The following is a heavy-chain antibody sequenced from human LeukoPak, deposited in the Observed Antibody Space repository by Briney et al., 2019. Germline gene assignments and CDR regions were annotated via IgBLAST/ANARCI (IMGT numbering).Heavy chain of an antibody. CDR2: IWYDGSNK. CDR3: ARDHSSYYDSYYFAN. J-gene: IGHJ4*02. V-gene: IGHV3-33*01. CDR1: GFTFSSYG. Sequence: PGGSLRLSCAASGFTFSSYGMHWVRQAPGKGLEWVAVIWYDGSNKYYADSVKGRFIISRDNPKNTLYLQMHSLRAEDTAVYYCARDHSSYYDSYYFANWGQGTLVTVSS. D-gene: IGHD3-22*01.